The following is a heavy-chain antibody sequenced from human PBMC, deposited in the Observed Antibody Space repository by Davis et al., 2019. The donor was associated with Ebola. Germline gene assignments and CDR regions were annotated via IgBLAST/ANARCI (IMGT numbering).Heavy chain of an antibody. Sequence: PGGSLRLSCAASGFTFNRYAMSWVRQAPGKGLEWVSTITGSGGSTCYADSVKGRFTISRDNSKNTLFLQMNSLRAEDTAIYYCANHPERGYTYGRYSPYYYYGMDVWGQGTTVTVSS. CDR2: ITGSGGST. D-gene: IGHD5-18*01. V-gene: IGHV3-23*01. CDR3: ANHPERGYTYGRYSPYYYYGMDV. CDR1: GFTFNRYA. J-gene: IGHJ6*02.